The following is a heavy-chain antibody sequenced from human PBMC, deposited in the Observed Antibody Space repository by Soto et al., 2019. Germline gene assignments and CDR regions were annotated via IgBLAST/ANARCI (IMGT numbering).Heavy chain of an antibody. V-gene: IGHV3-7*01. J-gene: IGHJ4*02. Sequence: PGGSLRLSCAASGFTFSNYWMTCVRQAPGKGLEWVANIKEDGSETHYVDSVTGRFTISRDNAQNSLYLQMNSLRAEDTAVYYCAVSLGNGGAYWGQGSLVTVS. D-gene: IGHD3-10*01. CDR1: GFTFSNYW. CDR3: AVSLGNGGAY. CDR2: IKEDGSET.